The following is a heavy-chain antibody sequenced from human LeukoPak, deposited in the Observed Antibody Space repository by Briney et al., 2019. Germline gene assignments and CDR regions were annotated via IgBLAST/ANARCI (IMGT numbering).Heavy chain of an antibody. CDR2: IYYSGST. V-gene: IGHV4-39*01. Sequence: SETLSLTCTVSGGSISSSSYYWGWIRQPPGKGLEWIGSIYYSGSTYYNPSLKSRVTISVDTSKNQFSLKLSSVTAADTAVYYCARHFYSSGWYDYWGQGTLVTVSS. CDR3: ARHFYSSGWYDY. J-gene: IGHJ4*02. D-gene: IGHD6-19*01. CDR1: GGSISSSSYY.